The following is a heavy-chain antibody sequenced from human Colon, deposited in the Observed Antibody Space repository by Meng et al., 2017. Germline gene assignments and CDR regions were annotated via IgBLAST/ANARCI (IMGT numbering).Heavy chain of an antibody. J-gene: IGHJ4*02. CDR2: ISYDGSNN. D-gene: IGHD6-13*01. V-gene: IGHV3-30*04. CDR1: GFTFSGYS. Sequence: GGSLRLSCAASGFTFSGYSMHWVRQAPGKGLEWVGVISYDGSNNYYADSVKGRFTISRDNSKNTLYLQMNSLRAEDTAVYYCASTLGAAAGTRYFAYGGQGTLVTVSS. CDR3: ASTLGAAAGTRYFAY.